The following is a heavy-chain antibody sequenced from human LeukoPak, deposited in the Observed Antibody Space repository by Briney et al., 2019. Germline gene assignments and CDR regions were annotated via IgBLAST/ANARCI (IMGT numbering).Heavy chain of an antibody. V-gene: IGHV1-3*01. CDR2: ISAGNGNT. CDR1: GYTFTSYA. D-gene: IGHD5-12*01. CDR3: AREGVGDDSHFDY. J-gene: IGHJ4*02. Sequence: ASVKVSCKASGYTFTSYAMHWVRQAPGQRLEWMGWISAGNGNTKCSQKFQGRVTITRDTSASTAYMELSSLRSEDTAVYYCAREGVGDDSHFDYWGQGTLVTVSS.